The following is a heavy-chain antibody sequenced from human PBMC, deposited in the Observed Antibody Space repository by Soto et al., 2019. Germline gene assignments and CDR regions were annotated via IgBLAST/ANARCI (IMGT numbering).Heavy chain of an antibody. CDR2: IDWDDDK. D-gene: IGHD6-13*01. CDR3: ARSTSSSYDY. CDR1: GFSLSTSGMR. Sequence: SGPTLVNPTQTLTLTCTFPGFSLSTSGMRVSWIRQPPGKALEWLARIDWDDDKFYSTSLKTRLTISKDTSKNQVVLTMTNMDPVDTAAYYCARSTSSSYDYWGQGTLVTVSS. V-gene: IGHV2-70*04. J-gene: IGHJ4*02.